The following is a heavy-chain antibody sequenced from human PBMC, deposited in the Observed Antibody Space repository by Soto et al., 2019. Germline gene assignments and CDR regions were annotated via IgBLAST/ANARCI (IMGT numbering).Heavy chain of an antibody. J-gene: IGHJ4*02. D-gene: IGHD4-17*01. CDR3: ERSLTTLTTLLDY. V-gene: IGHV1-2*02. CDR2: INPNGGT. Sequence: XSVKVSCNSSGYTLTDNYMHWVREAPGQGLEWMGWINPNGGTNYAQKFQGRVTMTRDTSISTAYMELSRLRSDDTAVYYCERSLTTLTTLLDYWGQGTLVTVSS. CDR1: GYTLTDNY.